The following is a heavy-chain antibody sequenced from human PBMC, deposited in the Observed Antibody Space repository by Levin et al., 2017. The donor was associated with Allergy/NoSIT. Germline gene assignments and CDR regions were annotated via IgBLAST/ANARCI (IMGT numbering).Heavy chain of an antibody. CDR1: GFTFTSYA. CDR2: ISGSGGST. CDR3: ATETGAFDY. J-gene: IGHJ4*02. V-gene: IGHV3-23*01. Sequence: GGSLRLSCAASGFTFTSYAMSWVRQAPGKGLDWVSVISGSGGSTHYADSVKGRFTISRDNSKNTVYLQMNSLRVEDTAEYYCATETGAFDYWGQGTLVTVSS. D-gene: IGHD3-10*01.